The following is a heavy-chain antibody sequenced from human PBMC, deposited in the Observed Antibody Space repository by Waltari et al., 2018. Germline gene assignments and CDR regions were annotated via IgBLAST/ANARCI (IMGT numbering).Heavy chain of an antibody. CDR3: AKDRHSSSYFDY. J-gene: IGHJ4*02. CDR2: IRYDGSNK. V-gene: IGHV3-30*02. CDR1: GFTFSSYC. Sequence: QVQLVESGGGVVQPGGSLRLSCAAYGFTFSSYCMHWVRQAPGKGLEWVAFIRYDGSNKYYADSVKGRFTISRDNSKNTLYLQMNSLRAEDTAVYYCAKDRHSSSYFDYWGQGTLVTVSS. D-gene: IGHD6-6*01.